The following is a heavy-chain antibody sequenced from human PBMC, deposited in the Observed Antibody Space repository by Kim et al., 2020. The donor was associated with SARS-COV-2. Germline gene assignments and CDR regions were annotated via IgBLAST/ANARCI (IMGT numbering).Heavy chain of an antibody. Sequence: SETLSLTCTVSGGSISRYYWSWIRQPPGKGLEWIAYIYSSGRTNYNPSLKSRVAISLDTSKNQCSLKLSSVTAADTAVYYCARHVIYANSGYSYWFDPWGQGTLVTVSS. V-gene: IGHV4-59*08. CDR3: ARHVIYANSGYSYWFDP. J-gene: IGHJ5*02. D-gene: IGHD3-22*01. CDR1: GGSISRYY. CDR2: IYSSGRT.